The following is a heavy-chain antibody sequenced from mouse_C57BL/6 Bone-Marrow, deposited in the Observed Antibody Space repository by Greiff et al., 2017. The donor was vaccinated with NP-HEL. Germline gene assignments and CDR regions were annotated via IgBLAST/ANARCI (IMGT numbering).Heavy chain of an antibody. D-gene: IGHD4-1*01. CDR1: GYTFTSYW. V-gene: IGHV1-7*01. CDR2: INPSSGYT. J-gene: IGHJ3*01. CDR3: ARTLTGPWFAY. Sequence: QVHVKQSGAELAKPGASVKLSCKASGYTFTSYWMHWVKQRPGQGLEWIGYINPSSGYTKYNQKFKDKATLTADKSSSTAYMQLSSLTYEDSAVYYCARTLTGPWFAYWGQGTLVTVSA.